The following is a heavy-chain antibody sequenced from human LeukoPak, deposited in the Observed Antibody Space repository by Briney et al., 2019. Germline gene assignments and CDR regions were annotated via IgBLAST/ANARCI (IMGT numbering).Heavy chain of an antibody. D-gene: IGHD6-13*01. CDR2: IYTSGST. J-gene: IGHJ2*01. CDR3: AREWSARYSSSWYYWYFDL. V-gene: IGHV4-4*07. CDR1: GGSISSYY. Sequence: SETLSLTCTVSGGSISSYYWSWIRQPAGKGLEWIGRIYTSGSTNYNPSLKSRVTMSVDTSKNQFSLKLSSVTAADTAVYYCAREWSARYSSSWYYWYFDLWGRGTLVTVSS.